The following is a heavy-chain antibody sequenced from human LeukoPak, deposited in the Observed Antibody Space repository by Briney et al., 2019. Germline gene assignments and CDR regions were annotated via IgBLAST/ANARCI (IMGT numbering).Heavy chain of an antibody. V-gene: IGHV1-2*02. Sequence: ASVKVSCKASGYTFTGNYMHWVRQAPGQGLEWMGWINPNSGGTNYAQKFQGRVTMTRDTSIGTAYMELNRLRSDDTAVYYCARDRWSGWLPTYYYYYMDVWGKGTTVTVSS. J-gene: IGHJ6*03. CDR3: ARDRWSGWLPTYYYYYMDV. CDR2: INPNSGGT. CDR1: GYTFTGNY. D-gene: IGHD3-9*01.